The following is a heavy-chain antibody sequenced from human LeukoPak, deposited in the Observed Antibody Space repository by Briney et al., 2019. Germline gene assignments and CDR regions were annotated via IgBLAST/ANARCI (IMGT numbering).Heavy chain of an antibody. CDR1: GGTFSSYA. V-gene: IGHV1-69*06. CDR2: TIPIFGTA. J-gene: IGHJ5*02. D-gene: IGHD6-13*01. CDR3: ASEPDSSLDWFDP. Sequence: SVKVSCKASGGTFSSYAISWVRQAPGQGLEWMGGTIPIFGTANYAQKFQGRVTITADKSTSTAYMELSSLRSEDTAVYYCASEPDSSLDWFDPWGQGTLVTVSS.